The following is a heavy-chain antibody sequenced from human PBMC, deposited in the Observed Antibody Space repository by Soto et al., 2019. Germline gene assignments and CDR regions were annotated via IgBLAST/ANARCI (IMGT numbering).Heavy chain of an antibody. J-gene: IGHJ4*02. CDR2: VSSYNGNT. D-gene: IGHD3-10*01. V-gene: IGHV1-18*01. CDR1: GYTFTDHG. CDR3: ARELEGSYYPADF. Sequence: GASVKVSCKTSGYTFTDHGIDWVRQAPGQGLEWVGWVSSYNGNTNYAYNLKDRVIMTTDASTSTAYMELRGLRSDDTAVYYCARELEGSYYPADFWGQGPPVTVYS.